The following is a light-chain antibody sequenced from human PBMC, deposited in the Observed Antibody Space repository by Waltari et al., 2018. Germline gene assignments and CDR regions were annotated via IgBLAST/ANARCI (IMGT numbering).Light chain of an antibody. CDR2: LNSDGSH. V-gene: IGLV4-69*01. Sequence: QLVLTQSPSASASLGASVKLTCTLSSGHSSYALAWHQQQPEKGPRYLMNLNSDGSHSKGDGIPDRFSGSSSGAERYLTISSLQSEDEADYYCQTWGTGIPVVFGGGTKLTVL. CDR3: QTWGTGIPVV. CDR1: SGHSSYA. J-gene: IGLJ2*01.